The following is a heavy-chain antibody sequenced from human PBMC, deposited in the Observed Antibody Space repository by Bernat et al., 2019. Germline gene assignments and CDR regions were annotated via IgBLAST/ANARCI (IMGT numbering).Heavy chain of an antibody. CDR1: GGSISSSNW. CDR3: ARGAGEWLANDAFDI. CDR2: IYHSGST. Sequence: QVQLQESGPGLVKPSGTLSLTCAVSGGSISSSNWWSWVRQPPGKGLEWIGEIYHSGSTNYNPSLKSRVTISVDKSKNQFSLKLSSGAAADTAVYYRARGAGEWLANDAFDIWGQGTMVTVSS. D-gene: IGHD6-19*01. J-gene: IGHJ3*02. V-gene: IGHV4-4*02.